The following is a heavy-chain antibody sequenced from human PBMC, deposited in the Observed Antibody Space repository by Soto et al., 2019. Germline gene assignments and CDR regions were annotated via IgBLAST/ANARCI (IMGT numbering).Heavy chain of an antibody. J-gene: IGHJ4*02. CDR3: ARQFTDGDYQY. Sequence: QVQLVQSGAEVKKHGSSVKASCKASGGTFTTYPINWVRQAPGQGLEWMGGIIPMFGTTNYAQKFQGRVTITADESTSTAYMELSSLRSEDTAMYYCARQFTDGDYQYWCQGTLVTVSS. D-gene: IGHD4-17*01. CDR2: IIPMFGTT. V-gene: IGHV1-69*01. CDR1: GGTFTTYP.